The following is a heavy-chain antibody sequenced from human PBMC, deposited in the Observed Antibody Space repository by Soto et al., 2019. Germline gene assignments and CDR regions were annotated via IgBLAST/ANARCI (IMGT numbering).Heavy chain of an antibody. Sequence: QVQLQESGPGLAKPSQTLSLTCTVSGGSISSGGYYWSWIRQHPGKGLEWIGYIYYSGSTYYNPSLKSRVTISVDTSKNQFSLKLSSVTAADTAVYYCARDRRYCSGGSCPNYYYYGMDVWGQGTTVTVSS. CDR2: IYYSGST. CDR1: GGSISSGGYY. J-gene: IGHJ6*02. V-gene: IGHV4-31*03. D-gene: IGHD2-15*01. CDR3: ARDRRYCSGGSCPNYYYYGMDV.